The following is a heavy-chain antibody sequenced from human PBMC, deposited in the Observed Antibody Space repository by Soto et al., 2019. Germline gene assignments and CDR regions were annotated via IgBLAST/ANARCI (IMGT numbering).Heavy chain of an antibody. Sequence: SETLSLTCTVSGGSINNYYWSWVRQPPGKGLEWIGYIYYSGTTDYNPSLKSRVTISVDTSKNQFSLNLSSLTAADTAVYYCARENLRYSMDVWGQGTTVTVSS. CDR1: GGSINNYY. V-gene: IGHV4-59*01. J-gene: IGHJ6*02. CDR2: IYYSGTT. D-gene: IGHD5-12*01. CDR3: ARENLRYSMDV.